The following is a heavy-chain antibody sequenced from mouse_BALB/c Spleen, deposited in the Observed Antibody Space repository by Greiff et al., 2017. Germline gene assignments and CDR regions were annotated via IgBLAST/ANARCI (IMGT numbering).Heavy chain of an antibody. Sequence: EVKLQQSGPGLVKPSQSLSLTCTVTGYSITSDYAWDWIRQFPGNKLEWMGYISYSGSTSYNPSLKSRISITRDTSKNQFFLQLNSVTTEDTATYYCARGVTTASWFAYWGQGTLVTVSA. D-gene: IGHD1-2*01. V-gene: IGHV3-2*02. CDR2: ISYSGST. J-gene: IGHJ3*01. CDR3: ARGVTTASWFAY. CDR1: GYSITSDYA.